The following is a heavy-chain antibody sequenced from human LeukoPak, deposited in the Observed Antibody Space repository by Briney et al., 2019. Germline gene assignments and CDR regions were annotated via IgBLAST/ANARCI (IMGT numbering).Heavy chain of an antibody. CDR1: GYTFTSYG. D-gene: IGHD3-16*02. Sequence: ASVKVSCKASGYTFTSYGISWVRQAPGQGLEWMGWISAYNGNTNYAQELQGRVTMTTDTSTSTAYMELRSLRSDDTAVYYCARDYRITFGGVIVSPDAFDIWGQGTMVTVSS. CDR2: ISAYNGNT. V-gene: IGHV1-18*01. J-gene: IGHJ3*02. CDR3: ARDYRITFGGVIVSPDAFDI.